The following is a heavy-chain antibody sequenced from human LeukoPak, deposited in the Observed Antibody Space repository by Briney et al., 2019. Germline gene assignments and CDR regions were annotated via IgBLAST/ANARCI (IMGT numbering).Heavy chain of an antibody. D-gene: IGHD2-15*01. V-gene: IGHV3-33*08. CDR2: MYYDGISK. CDR1: GFTFSSYN. J-gene: IGHJ4*02. CDR3: ARDYYCSGGSCLYFDY. Sequence: PGGSLRLSCAASGFTFSSYNMNWVRQAPGKGLEWVAVMYYDGISKYYADSVKGRFTISRDNSNNTLYLQMNSLRVEDTGVYYCARDYYCSGGSCLYFDYWGQGTLVTVSS.